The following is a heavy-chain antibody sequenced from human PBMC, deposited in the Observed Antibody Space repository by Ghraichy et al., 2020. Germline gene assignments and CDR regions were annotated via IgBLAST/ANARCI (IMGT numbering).Heavy chain of an antibody. CDR3: SRAGVPAAMGPVYYYGMDV. D-gene: IGHD2-2*01. J-gene: IGHJ6*02. CDR2: INHSGST. Sequence: SETLSLTCAVYGGSFSGYYWSWIRQSPGTGLEWIGEINHSGSTNYNPSLKRRVTISVDTSKNQFSLKLSSVTAADTAVYYCSRAGVPAAMGPVYYYGMDVWGQGTTVTVSS. CDR1: GGSFSGYY. V-gene: IGHV4-34*01.